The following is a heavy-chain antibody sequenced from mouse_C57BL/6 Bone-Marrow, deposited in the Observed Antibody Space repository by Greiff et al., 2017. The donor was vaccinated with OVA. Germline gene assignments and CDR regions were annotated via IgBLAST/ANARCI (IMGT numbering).Heavy chain of an antibody. J-gene: IGHJ2*01. CDR3: ANVYYYGSSRWDY. CDR2: IDPSDSYT. Sequence: QVQLQQSGAELVKPGASVKLSCKASGYTFTSYWMQWVKQRPGQGLEWIGEIDPSDSYTNYNQKFKGKATLTVDTSSSTAYMQLSSLTSEDSAVYYCANVYYYGSSRWDYWGQGTTLTVSS. V-gene: IGHV1-50*01. D-gene: IGHD1-1*01. CDR1: GYTFTSYW.